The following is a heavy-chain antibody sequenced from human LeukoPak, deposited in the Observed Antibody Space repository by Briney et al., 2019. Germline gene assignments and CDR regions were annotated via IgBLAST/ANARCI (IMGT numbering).Heavy chain of an antibody. D-gene: IGHD2-15*01. Sequence: SETLSLTCAVYGGSFSGYYWSWIRQPPGKGLEWIGEINHSGSTNYNPSLKSRVTISVDTSKNQFSLKLSSVTAADTAVYYCARVRLGYCSGSSCYQFPTRGFDIWGQGTMVTVSS. CDR3: ARVRLGYCSGSSCYQFPTRGFDI. V-gene: IGHV4-34*01. CDR2: INHSGST. CDR1: GGSFSGYY. J-gene: IGHJ3*02.